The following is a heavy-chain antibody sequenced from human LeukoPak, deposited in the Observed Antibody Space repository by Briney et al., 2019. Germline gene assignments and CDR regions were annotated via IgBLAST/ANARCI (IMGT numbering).Heavy chain of an antibody. Sequence: SGGSLRLSCEASGYSFSNHEMNWVRQAPGKGLEWLSYINSGGTTKYYADSVKGRFTISRDNAKNSLYLQMNSLTADDTAVYYCARDRPRSGSYYVFDFWGQGNLVIVSS. V-gene: IGHV3-48*03. CDR1: GYSFSNHE. CDR3: ARDRPRSGSYYVFDF. J-gene: IGHJ4*02. CDR2: INSGGTTK. D-gene: IGHD3-10*01.